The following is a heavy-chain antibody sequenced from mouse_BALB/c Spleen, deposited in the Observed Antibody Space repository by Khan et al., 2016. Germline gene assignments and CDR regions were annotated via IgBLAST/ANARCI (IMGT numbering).Heavy chain of an antibody. CDR2: IWAGGST. CDR3: ARSKYVARY. V-gene: IGHV2-9*02. CDR1: GYSLTRYG. J-gene: IGHJ2*01. D-gene: IGHD3-3*01. Sequence: QVQLKESGPGLVAPSQSLSITCTAYGYSLTRYGVHWVRQPPGKGLEWLGLIWAGGSTNYNWALMSRLSISIDNSKSLVFLIQNSLQTADTALYYCARSKYVARYWGQGTTLTVSS.